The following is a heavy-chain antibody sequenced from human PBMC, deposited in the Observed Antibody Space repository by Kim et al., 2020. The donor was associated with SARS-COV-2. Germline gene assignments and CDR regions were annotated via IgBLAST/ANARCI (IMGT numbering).Heavy chain of an antibody. CDR2: SHK. Sequence: SHKYYADSVKGRFTISRDNSRNTLYLQMNSLGGEDTAVYYCARDSSGCDYWGQGTLVTVSS. V-gene: IGHV3-30*01. J-gene: IGHJ4*02. D-gene: IGHD6-19*01. CDR3: ARDSSGCDY.